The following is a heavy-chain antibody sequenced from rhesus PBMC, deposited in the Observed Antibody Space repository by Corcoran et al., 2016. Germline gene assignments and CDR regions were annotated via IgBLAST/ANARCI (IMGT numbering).Heavy chain of an antibody. CDR3: AKNELELPNYVDF. J-gene: IGHJ4*01. Sequence: EVQLVESGGGLVQPGGSLRLSCAASGFTFSSYGMSWVRQALGKGLEWVSYISNGGGSTNYADPGKGLFTISRDNSKNTLYLQMNRLRAEDTAVYYCAKNELELPNYVDFWGQGVLVTVSS. D-gene: IGHD1-26*01. V-gene: IGHV3S5*01. CDR1: GFTFSSYG. CDR2: ISNGGGST.